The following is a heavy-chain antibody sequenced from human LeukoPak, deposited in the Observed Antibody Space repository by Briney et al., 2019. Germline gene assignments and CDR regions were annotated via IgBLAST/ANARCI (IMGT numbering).Heavy chain of an antibody. CDR3: ARRAGAYSHPYDY. D-gene: IGHD4/OR15-4a*01. Sequence: GGSLRLSCAASGFTFDNHWMHWIRQVPGKGLVWVSFIYSDNTHYSDSVKGRFTISRDNSKNTLYLQMNSLRAEDTAVYYCARRAGAYSHPYDYWGQGTLVTVSS. V-gene: IGHV3-53*01. CDR1: GFTFDNHW. CDR2: IYSDNT. J-gene: IGHJ4*02.